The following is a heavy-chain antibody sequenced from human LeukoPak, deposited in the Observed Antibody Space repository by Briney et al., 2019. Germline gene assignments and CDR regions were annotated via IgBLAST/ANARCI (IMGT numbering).Heavy chain of an antibody. CDR2: INPSRGST. CDR1: GYTFTSYY. CDR3: ARDGGDGYKANWFDT. Sequence: AASVKVSCKASGYTFTSYYMHWVRQAPGQGLEWMGIINPSRGSTSQAQTFQGRVTMTRDMSTSTVSMELSSLRSEDTAVYYCARDGGDGYKANWFDTWGQGTLVTVSS. J-gene: IGHJ5*02. V-gene: IGHV1-46*01. D-gene: IGHD5-24*01.